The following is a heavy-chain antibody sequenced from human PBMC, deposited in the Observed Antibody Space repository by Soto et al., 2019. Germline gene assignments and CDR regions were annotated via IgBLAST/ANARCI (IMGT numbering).Heavy chain of an antibody. V-gene: IGHV1-18*01. J-gene: IGHJ6*02. CDR1: GYTFTSYV. CDR3: ARRGLSSYYYGMDV. D-gene: IGHD3-10*01. Sequence: GASVKVSCKASGYTFTSYVISWVRQAPGQGLEWMGWISAYNGNTNYAQKLQGRVTMTTDTSTSTAYMELRSLRSDDTAVYYCARRGLSSYYYGMDVWGQGTTVTVSS. CDR2: ISAYNGNT.